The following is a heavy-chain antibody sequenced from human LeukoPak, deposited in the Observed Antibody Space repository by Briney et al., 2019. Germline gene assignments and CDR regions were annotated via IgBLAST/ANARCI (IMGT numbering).Heavy chain of an antibody. J-gene: IGHJ6*04. CDR2: ISVSGGST. Sequence: GGSLRLSCAASGFTFSSYAMSWIRQAPGKGLEWVSVISVSGGSTYYADSVKGRFTISRDNSKHTLYLQMNSLRAEDTAVYYCAKGSGLGYCSSTTCRPFYYYYYGMDVWGKGTTVTVSS. V-gene: IGHV3-23*01. CDR3: AKGSGLGYCSSTTCRPFYYYYYGMDV. D-gene: IGHD2-2*01. CDR1: GFTFSSYA.